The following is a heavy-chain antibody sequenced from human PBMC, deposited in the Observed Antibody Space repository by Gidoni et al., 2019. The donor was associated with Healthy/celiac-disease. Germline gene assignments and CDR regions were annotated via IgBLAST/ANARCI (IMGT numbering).Heavy chain of an antibody. D-gene: IGHD6-19*01. J-gene: IGHJ4*02. CDR3: ARDQWLVPFDY. CDR1: GGSISSGSYY. V-gene: IGHV4-61*02. CDR2: IYTSGST. Sequence: QVQLQESGPGLVKPSQTLSLTCTVSGGSISSGSYYWSWIRQPAGKGLEWIGRIYTSGSTNYNPSLKSRVTISVDTSKNQFSLKLSSVTAADTAVYYCARDQWLVPFDYWGQGTLVTVSS.